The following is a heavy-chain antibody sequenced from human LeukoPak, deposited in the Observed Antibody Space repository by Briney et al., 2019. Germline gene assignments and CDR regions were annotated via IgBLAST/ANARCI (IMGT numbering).Heavy chain of an antibody. J-gene: IGHJ3*02. Sequence: GGSLRLSCAASGFTFSSYSMNWVRQAPGKGLEWVSSISSSSSYIYYADSVRGRFTISRDNAKNSLYLQMNSLRAEDTAVYYCARVLPTATWGWAFDIWGQGTMVTVSS. CDR1: GFTFSSYS. CDR3: ARVLPTATWGWAFDI. CDR2: ISSSSSYI. V-gene: IGHV3-21*01. D-gene: IGHD4-17*01.